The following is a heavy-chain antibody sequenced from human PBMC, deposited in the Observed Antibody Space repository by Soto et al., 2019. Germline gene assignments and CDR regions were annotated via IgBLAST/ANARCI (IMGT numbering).Heavy chain of an antibody. D-gene: IGHD5-18*01. J-gene: IGHJ4*02. CDR3: AREVDTAMVHYYFDY. V-gene: IGHV4-59*01. CDR2: IYYSGST. Sequence: NPSETLSLTCTVSGGSISSYYWSWIRQPPGKGLEWIGYIYYSGSTNYNPSLKSRVTISVDTSKNQFSLKLSSVTAADTAVYYCAREVDTAMVHYYFDYWGQGTLVTVSS. CDR1: GGSISSYY.